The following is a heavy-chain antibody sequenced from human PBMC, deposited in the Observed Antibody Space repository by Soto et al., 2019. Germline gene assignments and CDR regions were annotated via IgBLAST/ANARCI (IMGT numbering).Heavy chain of an antibody. CDR3: ARDRSGWYDF. CDR1: GYPFTSSR. D-gene: IGHD6-19*01. CDR2: ISPHNGNA. J-gene: IGHJ4*02. Sequence: ASVKVCGETSGYPFTSSRLSWVRRAPGQGLEWMGWISPHNGNAKYAQKFQDRVTMTADTAASTVYMELRSLRSDDSAVFYCARDRSGWYDFWGQGTLVTVS. V-gene: IGHV1-18*01.